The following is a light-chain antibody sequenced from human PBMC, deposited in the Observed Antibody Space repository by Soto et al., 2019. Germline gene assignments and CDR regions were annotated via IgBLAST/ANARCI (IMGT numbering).Light chain of an antibody. J-gene: IGKJ5*01. CDR1: QSVSSY. V-gene: IGKV3-11*01. CDR3: QVRTNWSIA. CDR2: DAS. Sequence: EFVLTQSPATLSLSPGERATLSCRASQSVSSYLAWYQQKPGQAPRLLIYDASNRATGIPARFSGTWSGTDFTLAINNLEPEDFAVYYCQVRTNWSIAFGRGTRLEIK.